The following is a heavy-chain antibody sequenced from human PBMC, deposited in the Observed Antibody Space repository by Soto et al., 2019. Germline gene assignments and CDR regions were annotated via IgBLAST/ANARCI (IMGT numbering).Heavy chain of an antibody. D-gene: IGHD5-12*01. CDR1: GGSISSGVFY. CDR2: IYYSGST. V-gene: IGHV4-30-4*01. J-gene: IGHJ6*02. Sequence: QVQLQESGPGLVKPSQTLSLTCTVSGGSISSGVFYWICTRHPPGKRVVWSGYIYYSGSTYYHPSLKSRVTISVDTSKNQFSLKLSSVTAADTAVYYCARVSGYDSDYYYGMDVWGQGTTVTVSS. CDR3: ARVSGYDSDYYYGMDV.